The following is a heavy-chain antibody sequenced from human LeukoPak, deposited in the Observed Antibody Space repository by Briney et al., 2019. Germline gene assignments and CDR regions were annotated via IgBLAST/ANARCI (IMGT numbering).Heavy chain of an antibody. D-gene: IGHD5-18*01. Sequence: GGSLRLSCAASGFTVSSNHMSWVRQAPGKGLEWVSVVYSGGGTYYADSVKGRFTISRDNSKNTLYIQMNSLRAEDTAVYYCARSRGYSNGFDYWGQGTLVTVS. V-gene: IGHV3-53*01. CDR1: GFTVSSNH. J-gene: IGHJ4*02. CDR2: VYSGGGT. CDR3: ARSRGYSNGFDY.